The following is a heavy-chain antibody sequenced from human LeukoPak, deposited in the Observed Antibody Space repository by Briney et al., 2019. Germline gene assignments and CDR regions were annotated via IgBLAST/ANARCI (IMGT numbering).Heavy chain of an antibody. CDR1: GASISNYY. V-gene: IGHV4-4*09. Sequence: PSETLSLTCTVSGASISNYYWSWIRQTPEKGLERMGHIHTSGGGSYYPSLKSRLTMSIDTSRSQLSLKLTSVTAADTAVYFCARLGSYHDFWGQGALVTVSS. CDR3: ARLGSYHDF. CDR2: IHTSGGG. J-gene: IGHJ4*02. D-gene: IGHD1-26*01.